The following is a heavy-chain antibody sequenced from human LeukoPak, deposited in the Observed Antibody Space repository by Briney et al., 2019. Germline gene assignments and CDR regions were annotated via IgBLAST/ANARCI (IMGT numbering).Heavy chain of an antibody. CDR1: GVSISNYY. J-gene: IGHJ4*02. D-gene: IGHD6-6*01. CDR3: ARGGASSKFFDA. CDR2: IYYDGTT. V-gene: IGHV4-59*01. Sequence: SETLSLTCSVSGVSISNYYWSWIRQPPGKGLEWIAFIYYDGTTNYNPSLKSRATISVDTSKNQYSLNLISVTPADTAAYYCARGGASSKFFDAWGQGILVTVSS.